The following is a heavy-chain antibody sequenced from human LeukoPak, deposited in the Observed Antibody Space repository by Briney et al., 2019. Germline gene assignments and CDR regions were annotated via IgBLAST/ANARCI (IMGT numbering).Heavy chain of an antibody. J-gene: IGHJ4*02. CDR3: ARDSSGWYGVDY. CDR2: VHYSGST. V-gene: IGHV4-39*07. CDR1: GGSISSSSYF. D-gene: IGHD6-19*01. Sequence: PSETLSLTCSVSGGSISSSSYFWGWIRQPPGKGLEWIASVHYSGSTYYNPSLKSRVTISVDTSKNQFSLKLSSVTAADTAVYYCARDSSGWYGVDYWGQGTLVTVSS.